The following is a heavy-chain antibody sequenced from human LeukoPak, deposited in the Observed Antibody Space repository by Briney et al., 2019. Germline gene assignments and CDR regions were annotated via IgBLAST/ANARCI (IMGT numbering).Heavy chain of an antibody. J-gene: IGHJ4*02. V-gene: IGHV4-31*03. CDR2: IYYSGST. D-gene: IGHD3-22*01. CDR3: ARGYYDSSGSPRAFDY. Sequence: SQTLSLTCTVSGGSISRGGYYWSWIRQHPGKGLEWIGYIYYSGSTYYNPSLKSRVTISVDTSKNQFSLKLSSVTAADTAVYYCARGYYDSSGSPRAFDYWGQGTLVTVSS. CDR1: GGSISRGGYY.